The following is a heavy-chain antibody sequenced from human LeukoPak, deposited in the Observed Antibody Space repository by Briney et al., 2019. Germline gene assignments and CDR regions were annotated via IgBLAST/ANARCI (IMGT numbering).Heavy chain of an antibody. CDR3: ARDGSSAGFDY. CDR2: IYTSGST. Sequence: SETLSLTCTVSGGSISSYYWSWIRQPAGKGLEWIGRIYTSGSTHYNTSLKSRVIMSVDTSKNQFFLKLSSVTAADTAVYYCARDGSSAGFDYWGQGTLVTVSS. V-gene: IGHV4-4*07. D-gene: IGHD3-10*01. J-gene: IGHJ4*02. CDR1: GGSISSYY.